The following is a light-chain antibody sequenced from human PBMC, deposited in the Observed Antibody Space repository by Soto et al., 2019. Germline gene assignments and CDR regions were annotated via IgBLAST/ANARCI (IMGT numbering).Light chain of an antibody. V-gene: IGLV1-47*01. CDR1: NSNIGSNY. CDR2: RNN. CDR3: AAWDDSLSGWV. Sequence: QSVLTQPPSASGTPGQRVTISCSGDNSNIGSNYVYWYRQLPGTAPKLLIYRNNQRPSGVPDRFSGSKSGTSASLVISGLRSEHEADYYCAAWDDSLSGWVFGGGTKLTVL. J-gene: IGLJ3*02.